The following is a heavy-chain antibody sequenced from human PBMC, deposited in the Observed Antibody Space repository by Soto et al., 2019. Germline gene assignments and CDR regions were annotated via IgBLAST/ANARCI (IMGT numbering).Heavy chain of an antibody. D-gene: IGHD2-15*01. CDR3: ARDEAEDPPLYYFDY. V-gene: IGHV1-3*01. CDR1: GYTFTTFG. Sequence: ASVKVSCKTSGYTFTTFGISWVRQAPGQGLEWMGWINAGNGNTKYSQKFQGRVTITRDTSASTAYMELSSLRSEDTAVYYCARDEAEDPPLYYFDYWGQGTLVTVSS. CDR2: INAGNGNT. J-gene: IGHJ4*02.